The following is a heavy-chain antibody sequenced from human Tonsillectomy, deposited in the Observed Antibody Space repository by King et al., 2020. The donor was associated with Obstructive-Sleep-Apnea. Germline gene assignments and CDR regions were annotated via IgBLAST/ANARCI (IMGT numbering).Heavy chain of an antibody. J-gene: IGHJ4*02. CDR3: ARVLGFIAAAAGAPTFDY. D-gene: IGHD6-13*01. CDR2: ISAYNGNT. V-gene: IGHV1-18*01. CDR1: GYTFTSYG. Sequence: QLVQYGAEVKKPGASVKVSCKASGYTFTSYGISRVRQAPGQGLEWMGWISAYNGNTNYAQKLQGRVTMTTDTSTSTAYMELRSLRSDDTAVYYCARVLGFIAAAAGAPTFDYWGQGTLVTVSS.